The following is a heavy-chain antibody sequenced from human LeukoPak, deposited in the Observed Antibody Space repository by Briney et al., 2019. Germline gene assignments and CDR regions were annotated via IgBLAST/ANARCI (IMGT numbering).Heavy chain of an antibody. CDR3: ARGSRDSSSWDQLIRVIVYYYMDV. Sequence: SETLSLTCTVSGGSISSYYWSWIRQPPGKGLEWIGYIYYSGSTNYNPSLKSRVTISVDTSKNQFSLKLSSVTAADTAVYYCARGSRDSSSWDQLIRVIVYYYMDVWGKGTTVTVSS. CDR2: IYYSGST. J-gene: IGHJ6*03. D-gene: IGHD6-13*01. CDR1: GGSISSYY. V-gene: IGHV4-59*01.